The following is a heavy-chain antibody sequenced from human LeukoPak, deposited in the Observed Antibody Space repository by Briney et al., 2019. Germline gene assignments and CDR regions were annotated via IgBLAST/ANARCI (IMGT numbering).Heavy chain of an antibody. Sequence: TGGSLRLSCAASGFTFDDYGMSWVRHAPGKGLEWVSGINWNGDSKDYADSVKGRFTISRDNARNSLYVQMNSLRAEDTALYYCARGPLTGSMLGDFDYWGQGTLVTVSS. CDR1: GFTFDDYG. J-gene: IGHJ4*02. V-gene: IGHV3-20*04. CDR2: INWNGDSK. CDR3: ARGPLTGSMLGDFDY. D-gene: IGHD7-27*01.